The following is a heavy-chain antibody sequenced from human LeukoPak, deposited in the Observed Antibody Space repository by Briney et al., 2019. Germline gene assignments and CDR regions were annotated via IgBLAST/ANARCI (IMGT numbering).Heavy chain of an antibody. J-gene: IGHJ4*02. CDR1: GFTFNSYS. Sequence: PGGSLRLSCAASGFTFNSYSMSWVRQAPGKGLEWVSLISGSGGHTYYADSVKGRFTISRDDSKNTLYLEMNNLGAEDTAVFYCAREPPHCGGDCFSLLDNWGQGTLVTVSS. D-gene: IGHD2-21*02. CDR2: ISGSGGHT. CDR3: AREPPHCGGDCFSLLDN. V-gene: IGHV3-23*01.